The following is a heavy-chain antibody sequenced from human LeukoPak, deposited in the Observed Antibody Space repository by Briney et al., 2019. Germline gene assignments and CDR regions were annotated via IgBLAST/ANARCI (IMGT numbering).Heavy chain of an antibody. CDR3: ARAEVRGVIRHYYYYGMDV. Sequence: SETLSLTCTVSGGSISSYYWSWIRQPPGKVLEWIGYIYYSGSTNYNPSLKSRVTISVDTSKNQFSLKLSSVTAADTAVYYCARAEVRGVIRHYYYYGMDVWGQGTTVTVSS. CDR2: IYYSGST. D-gene: IGHD3-10*01. V-gene: IGHV4-59*01. J-gene: IGHJ6*02. CDR1: GGSISSYY.